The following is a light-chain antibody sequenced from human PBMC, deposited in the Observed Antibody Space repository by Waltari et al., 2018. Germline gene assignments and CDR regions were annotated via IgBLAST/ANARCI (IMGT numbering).Light chain of an antibody. V-gene: IGKV3-15*01. CDR3: QQYSDWPLT. CDR2: GAS. CDR1: QSVSSR. J-gene: IGKJ4*01. Sequence: EIVLTQSPATLSLSPGERATLSCRASQSVSSRLAWYQQKPGKAPRLLIYGASNRATGIPGRISGSGSGTDFTLIISSLEPEDFVVYYCQQYSDWPLTFGGGTKVEIK.